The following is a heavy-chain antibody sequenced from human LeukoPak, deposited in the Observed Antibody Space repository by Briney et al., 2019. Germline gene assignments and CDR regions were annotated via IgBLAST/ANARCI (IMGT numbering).Heavy chain of an antibody. Sequence: GGSLRLSCTASGISFRSYGMHWVRQAPGKGLEWVTFIWYDASNKYYAESVKGRFTISRDNSRNTVFLQMNSLRAEDTAIYYCATDISTHYFGSWGQGTLVTVSS. CDR2: IWYDASNK. CDR3: ATDISTHYFGS. CDR1: GISFRSYG. J-gene: IGHJ4*02. D-gene: IGHD3-9*01. V-gene: IGHV3-30*02.